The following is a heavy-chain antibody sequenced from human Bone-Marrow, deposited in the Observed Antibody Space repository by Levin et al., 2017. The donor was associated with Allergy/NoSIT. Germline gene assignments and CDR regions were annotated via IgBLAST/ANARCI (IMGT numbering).Heavy chain of an antibody. Sequence: ASETLSLTCTVSGVSITWGNYKWGWIRQSPGKALEWIGTIHYTGSTYYNPSLNSRGSVSIDTSRSQFSLELRSLTAADTAVYYCGRAPYGDPRVFDYWGQGTLVTVSS. CDR1: GVSITWGNYK. V-gene: IGHV4-39*01. CDR3: GRAPYGDPRVFDY. J-gene: IGHJ4*02. D-gene: IGHD4-17*01. CDR2: IHYTGST.